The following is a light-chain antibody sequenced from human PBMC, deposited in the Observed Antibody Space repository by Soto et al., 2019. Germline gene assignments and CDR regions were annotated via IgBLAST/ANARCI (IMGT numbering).Light chain of an antibody. CDR2: DVS. CDR3: SSYAGANSYV. CDR1: SSDVGGYNY. J-gene: IGLJ1*01. V-gene: IGLV2-8*01. Sequence: QSALTQPPSASGSPGQSVTISCTGTSSDVGGYNYVSWYQQHPGKAPKVMIYDVSKRPSGVPDRFSGSKSGNTASLTVSELQTEDEADYYCSSYAGANSYVFGTGTKVTVL.